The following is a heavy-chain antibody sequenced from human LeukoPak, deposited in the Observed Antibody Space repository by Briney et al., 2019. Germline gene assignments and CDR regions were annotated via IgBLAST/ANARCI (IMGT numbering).Heavy chain of an antibody. V-gene: IGHV1-69*04. CDR1: GYTFTIYG. J-gene: IGHJ4*02. Sequence: ASVKVSCKASGYTFTIYGISWVRQAPGQGLEWMGRIIPILGIANYAQKFQGRVTITADKSTSTAYMELSSLRSEDTAVYYCARGRLTIFFGYWGQGTLVTVSS. CDR2: IIPILGIA. D-gene: IGHD3-9*01. CDR3: ARGRLTIFFGY.